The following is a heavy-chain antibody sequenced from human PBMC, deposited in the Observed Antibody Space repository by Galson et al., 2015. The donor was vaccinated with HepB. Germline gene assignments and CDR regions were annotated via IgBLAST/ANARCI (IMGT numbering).Heavy chain of an antibody. CDR3: AKERTYYDFWSGYGYYFDY. J-gene: IGHJ4*02. CDR2: ISYDGSNK. CDR1: GFTFSSYG. D-gene: IGHD3-3*01. Sequence: SLRLSCVASGFTFSSYGLHWVRQAPGKGLEWVAVISYDGSNKYYADSVKGRFTISRDNSKNTLYLQMNSLRAEDTAVYYCAKERTYYDFWSGYGYYFDYWGQGTLVTVSS. V-gene: IGHV3-30*18.